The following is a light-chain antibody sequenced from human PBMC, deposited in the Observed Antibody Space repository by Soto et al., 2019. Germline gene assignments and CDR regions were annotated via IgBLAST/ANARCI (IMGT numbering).Light chain of an antibody. Sequence: QSALTQPASVSGSPGQSITISCTGTSSDVGSSDYVSWYQQHPGKVPKLMIYEVSNRPSGVSNRFSASKSGNTAFLTISGLQAEDEADYYCSSYTSRNSLFVFGTGTKVTVL. CDR3: SSYTSRNSLFV. CDR2: EVS. J-gene: IGLJ1*01. V-gene: IGLV2-14*01. CDR1: SSDVGSSDY.